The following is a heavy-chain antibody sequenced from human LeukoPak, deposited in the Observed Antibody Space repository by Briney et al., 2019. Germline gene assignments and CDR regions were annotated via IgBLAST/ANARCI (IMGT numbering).Heavy chain of an antibody. CDR3: ARDNGMTSGWYAGRIDYYYGMDV. J-gene: IGHJ6*02. V-gene: IGHV3-30-3*01. CDR1: GFTFSSFA. D-gene: IGHD6-19*01. CDR2: ISYDGSNK. Sequence: PGRSLRLSCAASGFTFSSFAMHWVRQAPGKGLEWVAVISYDGSNKYYADSVKGRFTISRDNSENSLYLQMNSLRDEDTAVYYCARDNGMTSGWYAGRIDYYYGMDVWGQGTTVAVSS.